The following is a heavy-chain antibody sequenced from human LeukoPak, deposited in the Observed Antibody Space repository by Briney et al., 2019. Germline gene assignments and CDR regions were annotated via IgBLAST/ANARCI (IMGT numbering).Heavy chain of an antibody. J-gene: IGHJ6*02. CDR2: IWYDGSNK. CDR3: ARDHCDSSGYYCGDYYYGMDV. CDR1: GFTFSSYG. D-gene: IGHD3-22*01. Sequence: PAGGSLRLSCAASGFTFSSYGMHWVRQAPGKGLEWVAVIWYDGSNKYYADSVKGRFTISRDNSKNTLYLQMNSLRAEDTAVYYCARDHCDSSGYYCGDYYYGMDVWGQGTTVTVSS. V-gene: IGHV3-33*01.